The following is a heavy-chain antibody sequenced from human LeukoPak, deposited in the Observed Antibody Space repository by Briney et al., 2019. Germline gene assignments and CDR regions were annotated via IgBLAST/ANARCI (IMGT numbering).Heavy chain of an antibody. CDR1: GGSISSYY. J-gene: IGHJ4*02. D-gene: IGHD1-26*01. CDR3: ARSPSGSYHPIYYFDY. CDR2: IYYSGST. Sequence: SETLSLTCTVSGGSISSYYWSWIRQPPGKGLEWIGYIYYSGSTYYNPSLKSRVTISVDTSKNQFSLKLSSVTAADTAVYYCARSPSGSYHPIYYFDYWGQGTLVTVSS. V-gene: IGHV4-59*12.